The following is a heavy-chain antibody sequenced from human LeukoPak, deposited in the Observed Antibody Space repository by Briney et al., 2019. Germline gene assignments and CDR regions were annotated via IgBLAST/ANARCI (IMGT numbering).Heavy chain of an antibody. CDR3: SHGGHDYGDCYFDY. CDR2: INPNSGGT. V-gene: IGHV1-2*02. J-gene: IGHJ4*02. CDR1: GYTFTGYY. D-gene: IGHD4-17*01. Sequence: ASVKVSCKPSGYTFTGYYMHWVRQAPGQGLEWMGWINPNSGGTNYAQKFQGRVTMTRDTSISTAYMELSRLRSDDTAVYYCSHGGHDYGDCYFDYWGQGTLVTVSS.